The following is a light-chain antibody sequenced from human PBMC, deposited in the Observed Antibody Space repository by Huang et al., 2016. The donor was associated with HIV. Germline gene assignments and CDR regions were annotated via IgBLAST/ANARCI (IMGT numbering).Light chain of an antibody. J-gene: IGKJ3*01. CDR3: QQYNTFT. CDR2: EAS. CDR1: QSVSTR. Sequence: DIQMTQSPSTLSAAIGDRVTIPCRASQSVSTRLAWYQQKPGKAPRLLIQEASSLESGVRSRFSGSGSVTEFTLTISSLQPDDSATYSCQQYNTFTFGPGTKVDI. V-gene: IGKV1-5*03.